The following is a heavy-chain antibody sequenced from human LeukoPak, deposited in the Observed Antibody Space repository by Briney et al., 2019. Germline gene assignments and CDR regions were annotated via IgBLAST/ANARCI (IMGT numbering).Heavy chain of an antibody. V-gene: IGHV4-30-2*01. J-gene: IGHJ4*02. CDR3: ARDRGYSGYDSHEFDY. CDR1: GGSISSGGYS. D-gene: IGHD5-12*01. Sequence: SETLSLTCAVSGGSISSGGYSWSWIRQPPGKGLEWIGYIYHSGSTYYNPSLKSRVTISVDRSKNQFSLKLSPVTAADTAVYYCARDRGYSGYDSHEFDYWGQGTLVTVSS. CDR2: IYHSGST.